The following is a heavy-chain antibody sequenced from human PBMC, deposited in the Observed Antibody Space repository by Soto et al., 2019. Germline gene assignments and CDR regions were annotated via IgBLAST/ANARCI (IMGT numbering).Heavy chain of an antibody. D-gene: IGHD3-9*01. V-gene: IGHV3-23*01. CDR2: ISGSGGST. Sequence: GGSLRLSCAASGFTFSSYAMSWVRQAPGKGLEWVSAISGSGGSTYYADSVKGRFTISRDNSKNTLYLQMNSLRAEDTAVYYCAKEGLRYFDWLSQLDYWGQGTLVTVSS. CDR3: AKEGLRYFDWLSQLDY. J-gene: IGHJ4*02. CDR1: GFTFSSYA.